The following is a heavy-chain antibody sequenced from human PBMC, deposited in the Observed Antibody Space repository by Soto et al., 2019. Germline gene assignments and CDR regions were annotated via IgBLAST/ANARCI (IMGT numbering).Heavy chain of an antibody. J-gene: IGHJ5*02. CDR2: VDVTGTT. V-gene: IGHV4-4*07. CDR3: AIDGDYNSAWFSFHX. Sequence: TETLSLTCTVSGGSLSNYFWSWIRQPAGKCMAWILRVDVTGTTNFKRSLKSRVTLSVDASLNQVSLRLNSVTAPDTAFYYCAIDGDYNSAWFSFHXWGQGTLCTVSX. D-gene: IGHD4-4*01. CDR1: GGSLSNYF.